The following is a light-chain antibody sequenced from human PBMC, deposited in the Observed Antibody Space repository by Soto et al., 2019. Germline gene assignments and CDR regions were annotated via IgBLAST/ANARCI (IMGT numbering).Light chain of an antibody. J-gene: IGKJ3*01. CDR1: QSVSRNS. CDR2: GAS. Sequence: PGVRATLSCRASQSVSRNSLAWYQQQPGQAPRLLIYGASSRATDIPDRFSGSGSGTDFTLIVSRLEPEDFAVYFCQQYGTSPPTFGPGTKVDIK. CDR3: QQYGTSPPT. V-gene: IGKV3-20*01.